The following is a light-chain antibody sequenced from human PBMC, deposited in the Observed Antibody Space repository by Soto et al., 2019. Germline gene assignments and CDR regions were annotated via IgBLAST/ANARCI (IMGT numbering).Light chain of an antibody. J-gene: IGKJ1*01. CDR1: QSVSDY. CDR3: QQYRT. Sequence: EIVLTQSPATLSLSPGERATLSCRASQSVSDYLAWYQQKPGQPPRLLIYDASKRATGIPRRFSGSGAGTDITLTLSRLEPEYFAVYSCQQYRTFGQGTKVDIK. V-gene: IGKV3-11*01. CDR2: DAS.